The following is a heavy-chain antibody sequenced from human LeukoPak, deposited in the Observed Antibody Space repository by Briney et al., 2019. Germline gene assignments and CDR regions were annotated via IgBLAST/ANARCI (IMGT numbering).Heavy chain of an antibody. Sequence: QPGGSLRLSCAASGFTFSSYGMHWVRQAPGKGLEWVAFIRYDGSNKYYADSVKGRFTISRDNSKNTLYLQMNSLRAEDTAVFYCAKRDSSGSYYFDYWGQGTLVTVSS. CDR2: IRYDGSNK. D-gene: IGHD3-22*01. CDR1: GFTFSSYG. CDR3: AKRDSSGSYYFDY. J-gene: IGHJ4*02. V-gene: IGHV3-30*02.